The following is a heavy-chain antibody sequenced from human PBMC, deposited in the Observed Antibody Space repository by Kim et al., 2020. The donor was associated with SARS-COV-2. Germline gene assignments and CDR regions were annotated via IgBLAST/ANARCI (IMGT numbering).Heavy chain of an antibody. Sequence: GGSLRLSCAASGFTFGDYVMHWVRQAPGKGLEWVSGISWNSGSIGYADSVKGRFTISRDNAKNSLYLQMNSLRAEDTALYYCAKDYYYDSSGFTYYFDC. CDR2: ISWNSGSI. CDR1: GFTFGDYV. J-gene: IGHJ4*01. V-gene: IGHV3-9*01. CDR3: AKDYYYDSSGFTYYFDC. D-gene: IGHD3-22*01.